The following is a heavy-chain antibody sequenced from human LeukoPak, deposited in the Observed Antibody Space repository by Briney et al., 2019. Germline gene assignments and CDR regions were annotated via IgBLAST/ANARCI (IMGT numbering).Heavy chain of an antibody. CDR2: INPNSGGT. J-gene: IGHJ5*02. Sequence: ASVKVSCKASGYTFTSYYMHWVRQAPGQGLEWMGWINPNSGGTNYAQKFQGRVTMTRDTSISTAYMELSRLRSDDTAAYYCGRIPAVVVPAAEVDNWFDPWGEGTLVTVSS. V-gene: IGHV1-2*02. CDR1: GYTFTSYY. CDR3: GRIPAVVVPAAEVDNWFDP. D-gene: IGHD2-2*01.